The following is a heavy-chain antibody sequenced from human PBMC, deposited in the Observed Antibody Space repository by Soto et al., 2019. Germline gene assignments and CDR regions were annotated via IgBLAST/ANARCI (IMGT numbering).Heavy chain of an antibody. CDR2: ISAYNGNT. J-gene: IGHJ4*02. CDR1: GYTFTSYG. D-gene: IGHD3-9*01. Sequence: ASVKVSCKASGYTFTSYGISWVRQAPGQGLEWMGWISAYNGNTNYAQKLQGRVTMTTDTSTSTAYMELRSLRSDDTAVYYCARDYRDYDILTGYFDYWGQGTLVTVSS. CDR3: ARDYRDYDILTGYFDY. V-gene: IGHV1-18*01.